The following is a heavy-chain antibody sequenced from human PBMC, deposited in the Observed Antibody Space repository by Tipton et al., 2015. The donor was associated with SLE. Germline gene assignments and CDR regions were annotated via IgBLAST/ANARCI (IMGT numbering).Heavy chain of an antibody. CDR1: GGSISSSSYY. Sequence: TLSLTCTVSGGSISSSSYYWGWIRQPPGKGLEWIGSIYYSGSTYYNPSLKSRVTISVDTSKNQFSLKLSSVTAADTAVYYCARHESAAGRDYFDYWGQGTLVTVSS. V-gene: IGHV4-39*01. D-gene: IGHD6-13*01. J-gene: IGHJ4*02. CDR2: IYYSGST. CDR3: ARHESAAGRDYFDY.